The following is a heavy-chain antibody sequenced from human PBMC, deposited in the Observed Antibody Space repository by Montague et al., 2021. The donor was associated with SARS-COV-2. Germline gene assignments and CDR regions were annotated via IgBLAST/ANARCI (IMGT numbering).Heavy chain of an antibody. Sequence: TLSLTCSVSGGSISSGGYYWSWIRHHPGKGLEWIGYIYYTGRTYYNPSLKSRVSISVDTSNNQFSLSLSSLTAADTAVFYCASVKVGATSMSYFDYWGQGTLVTVSS. CDR1: GGSISSGGYY. J-gene: IGHJ4*02. CDR3: ASVKVGATSMSYFDY. V-gene: IGHV4-31*03. D-gene: IGHD1-26*01. CDR2: IYYTGRT.